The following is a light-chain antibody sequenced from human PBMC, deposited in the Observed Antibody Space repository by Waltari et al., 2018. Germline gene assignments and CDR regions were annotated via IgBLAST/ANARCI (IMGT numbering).Light chain of an antibody. J-gene: IGKJ1*01. CDR3: QHYDGFPWT. V-gene: IGKV1-5*03. CDR1: QSISDW. Sequence: IQMLHSPSTLSASVGGRVPITCRASQSISDWLAWYQQKPGKAPKLLIYKASDLESGVPSRFSGSGSGTEFTLTISSLQPDDFATYYCQHYDGFPWTFGQGTEVESK. CDR2: KAS.